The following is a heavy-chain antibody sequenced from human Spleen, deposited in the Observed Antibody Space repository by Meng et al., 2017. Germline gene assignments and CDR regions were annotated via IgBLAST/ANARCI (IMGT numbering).Heavy chain of an antibody. Sequence: GESLKISCAASGFTFSSYGMHWVRQAPGKGLEWVAVIWYDGSNKYYADSVKGRFTISRDNSKNTLYLQMSSLRAEDTAVYYCARDGVGATNFDYWGQGTLVTVSS. D-gene: IGHD1-26*01. J-gene: IGHJ4*02. CDR2: IWYDGSNK. V-gene: IGHV3-33*01. CDR3: ARDGVGATNFDY. CDR1: GFTFSSYG.